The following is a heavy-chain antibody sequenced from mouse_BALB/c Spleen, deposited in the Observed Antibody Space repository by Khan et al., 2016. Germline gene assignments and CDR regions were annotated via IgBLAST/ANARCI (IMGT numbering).Heavy chain of an antibody. CDR3: TSWGGNYPPYAIDD. CDR2: IYPGNSDT. Sequence: EVQLQESGTVLARPGASVKMSCKASGYTFTSYWMHWVKQRPGQGLEWIGAIYPGNSDTSYNQKFKGKAKLTAVTSTSTAYMELSSLTNEDSAVYYCTSWGGNYPPYAIDDWGQGTSVTVSS. CDR1: GYTFTSYW. J-gene: IGHJ4*01. D-gene: IGHD2-1*01. V-gene: IGHV1-5*01.